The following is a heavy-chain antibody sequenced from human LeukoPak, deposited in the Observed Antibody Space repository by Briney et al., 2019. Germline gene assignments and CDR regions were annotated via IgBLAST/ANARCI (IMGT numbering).Heavy chain of an antibody. Sequence: SETLSLTCTVSGGSISSYYWSWIRQPPGKGLEWIGYIYYSGSTNYNPSLKSRVTISVDTSKNQFSLKLSSVTAADTAVYYCARDVRGAATTFDYWGQGTLVTASS. J-gene: IGHJ4*02. D-gene: IGHD1-26*01. V-gene: IGHV4-59*01. CDR1: GGSISSYY. CDR3: ARDVRGAATTFDY. CDR2: IYYSGST.